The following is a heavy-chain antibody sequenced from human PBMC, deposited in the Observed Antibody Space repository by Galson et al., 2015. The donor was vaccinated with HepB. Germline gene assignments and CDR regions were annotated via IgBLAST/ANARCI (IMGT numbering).Heavy chain of an antibody. Sequence: SLRLSCAASGFTFSSYGMHWVRQAPGKGLEWVAVIWYDGSNKYYADSVKGRFTISRDNSKNTLYLQMNSLRAEDTAVYYCARDLGGYVGWYGGEGYHYGMDVWGQGTTVTVSS. D-gene: IGHD6-19*01. J-gene: IGHJ6*02. CDR2: IWYDGSNK. V-gene: IGHV3-33*01. CDR1: GFTFSSYG. CDR3: ARDLGGYVGWYGGEGYHYGMDV.